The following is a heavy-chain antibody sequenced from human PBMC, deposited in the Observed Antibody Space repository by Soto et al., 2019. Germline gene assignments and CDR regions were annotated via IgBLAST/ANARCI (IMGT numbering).Heavy chain of an antibody. Sequence: GGALRGTXVALGVTCSNYGMHWVRQAPGKGLEWVAVISYDGSNKQYADSVKGRFTISRDNSKNTLYLQMSSLRAEDTAVYYCAQSPGYSSSWYDYWGQGTLVTVSS. CDR2: ISYDGSNK. J-gene: IGHJ4*02. V-gene: IGHV3-30*18. D-gene: IGHD6-13*01. CDR3: AQSPGYSSSWYDY. CDR1: GVTCSNYG.